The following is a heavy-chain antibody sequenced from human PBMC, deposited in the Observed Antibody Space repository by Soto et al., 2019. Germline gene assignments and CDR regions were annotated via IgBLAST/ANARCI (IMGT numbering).Heavy chain of an antibody. D-gene: IGHD6-19*01. CDR3: ATVPVLRSSGWNYFDY. CDR1: GYTLTGLS. CDR2: FDPEDGET. J-gene: IGHJ4*02. V-gene: IGHV1-24*01. Sequence: ASVKVSCKVSGYTLTGLSMHWVRQAPGKGLEWMGGFDPEDGETIYAQKFQGRVTMTEDTSTDTAYMELSSLRSEDTAVYYCATVPVLRSSGWNYFDYWGQGTLVTASS.